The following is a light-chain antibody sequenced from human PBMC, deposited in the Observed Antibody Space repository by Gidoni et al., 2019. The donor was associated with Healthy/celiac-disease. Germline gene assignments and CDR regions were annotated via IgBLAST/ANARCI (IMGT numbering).Light chain of an antibody. CDR1: QGISSY. CDR3: QQLNSYPRS. J-gene: IGKJ4*01. Sequence: IQLTQSPSSLSASVGDRVTIPCRASQGISSYLAWYPQKPGKAPKLLIYAASTLQSGVPSRFSGSGSGTDFTLTISSLQPEDFATYYCQQLNSYPRSFXGXTKVEIK. V-gene: IGKV1-9*01. CDR2: AAS.